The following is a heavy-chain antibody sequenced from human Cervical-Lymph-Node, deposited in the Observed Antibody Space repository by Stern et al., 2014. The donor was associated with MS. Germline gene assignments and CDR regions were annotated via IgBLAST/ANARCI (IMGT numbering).Heavy chain of an antibody. J-gene: IGHJ1*01. CDR3: ARDARYGDYPHFQH. CDR1: GFTFSSNA. D-gene: IGHD4-17*01. Sequence: VQLMQSGGGVVQPGRSLRLSCAASGFTFSSNAMHWVRRAPGKGLEWVAVIWPDGNKKYYAESVKGRFTISRDNSKNTLYLQMNSLRAEDTAVYYCARDARYGDYPHFQHWGQGTLVTVSS. CDR2: IWPDGNKK. V-gene: IGHV3-33*01.